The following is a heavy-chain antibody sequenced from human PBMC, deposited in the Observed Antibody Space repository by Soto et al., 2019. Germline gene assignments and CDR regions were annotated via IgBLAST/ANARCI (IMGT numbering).Heavy chain of an antibody. V-gene: IGHV3-23*01. D-gene: IGHD3-9*01. CDR1: GFTFSSYA. Sequence: GGSLRLSCAASGFTFSSYAMSWVRQAPGKGLEWVSAISGSGGSTYYADSVKGRFTISRDNSKNTLYLQMNSLRAEDTAVYYCAKGIYDILTGYYGYYYYGMDVWGQGTTVTASS. CDR3: AKGIYDILTGYYGYYYYGMDV. J-gene: IGHJ6*02. CDR2: ISGSGGST.